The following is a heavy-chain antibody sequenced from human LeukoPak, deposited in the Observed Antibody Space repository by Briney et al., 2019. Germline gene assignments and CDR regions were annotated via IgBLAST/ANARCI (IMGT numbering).Heavy chain of an antibody. J-gene: IGHJ5*02. V-gene: IGHV4-34*01. CDR1: GVSFSGCY. CDR3: ARGIDRGNNYFDP. Sequence: SETLSLTCAVYGVSFSGCYWNWFRQPPRKGLQWIGEITQSGSTNYNPSPKRRVTISVDPSKSQFSLKLSSVTAADTAVYYCARGIDRGNNYFDPWGRGTLVTVSS. CDR2: ITQSGST. D-gene: IGHD3-10*01.